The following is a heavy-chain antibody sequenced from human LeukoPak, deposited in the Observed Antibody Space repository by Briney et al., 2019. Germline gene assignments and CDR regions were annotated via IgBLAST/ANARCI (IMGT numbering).Heavy chain of an antibody. J-gene: IGHJ6*02. CDR2: ISAYNGNT. Sequence: GAAVTVSCKASGYTFTSYGISWVRQAPGQGGEWMGWISAYNGNTNYAQKLQGRVTMTKDTSTSTAYMELRSLRSDDTAVYYCARDQEAGMDVWGQGTTVTVSS. CDR1: GYTFTSYG. V-gene: IGHV1-18*01. CDR3: ARDQEAGMDV.